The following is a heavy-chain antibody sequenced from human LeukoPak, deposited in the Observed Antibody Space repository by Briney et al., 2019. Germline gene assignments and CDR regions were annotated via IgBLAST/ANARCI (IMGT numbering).Heavy chain of an antibody. J-gene: IGHJ4*02. CDR3: ARAVYSGSYHVGESDY. V-gene: IGHV3-23*01. CDR1: GFTFSSYW. Sequence: PGGSLRLSCAASGFTFSSYWMSWVRQAPGKGLEWVSAISGSGGSTYYADSVKGRFTISRDNSKNTLYLQMNSLRAEDTAVYYCARAVYSGSYHVGESDYWGQGTLVTVSS. D-gene: IGHD1-26*01. CDR2: ISGSGGST.